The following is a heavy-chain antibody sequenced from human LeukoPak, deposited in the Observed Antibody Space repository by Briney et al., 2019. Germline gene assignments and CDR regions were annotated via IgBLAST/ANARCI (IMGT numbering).Heavy chain of an antibody. D-gene: IGHD1-26*01. J-gene: IGHJ3*02. CDR2: INHSGST. V-gene: IGHV4-34*01. Sequence: SETLSLTCAVYGGSFSGYYWSWIRQPPGKGLEWIGEINHSGSTNYNPSLKSRVTILVDTSKNQFSLKLSSVTAADTAVYYCARGVSGSSNSTDAFDIWGQGTMVTVSS. CDR1: GGSFSGYY. CDR3: ARGVSGSSNSTDAFDI.